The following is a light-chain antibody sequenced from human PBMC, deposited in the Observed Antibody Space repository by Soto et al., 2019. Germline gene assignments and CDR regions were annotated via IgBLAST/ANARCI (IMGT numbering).Light chain of an antibody. V-gene: IGKV3-11*01. Sequence: ILLTQSPATLSLSPGNRAALSSRASPNISNYLIWYQQTPGQAPRLLIYDASNRATGIPARFSGSGSGTDFTLTISSVEPEDFAVYYCQQRRNWPPITFGQGTKVDNK. CDR2: DAS. CDR1: PNISNY. J-gene: IGKJ1*01. CDR3: QQRRNWPPIT.